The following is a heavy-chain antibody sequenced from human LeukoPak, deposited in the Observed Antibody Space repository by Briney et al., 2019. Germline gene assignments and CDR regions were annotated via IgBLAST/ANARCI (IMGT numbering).Heavy chain of an antibody. CDR2: ISYDGSNK. V-gene: IGHV3-30*18. CDR1: GFTFSSYG. J-gene: IGHJ6*02. CDR3: AKPLESLYYYYGMDV. Sequence: PGGSLRLSCAASGFTFSSYGMHWVRQAPGKGLEWVAVISYDGSNKYYADSVKGRFTISRDNSKNTLYLQMNSLRAEDTAVYYCAKPLESLYYYYGMDVWGQGTTVTVSS.